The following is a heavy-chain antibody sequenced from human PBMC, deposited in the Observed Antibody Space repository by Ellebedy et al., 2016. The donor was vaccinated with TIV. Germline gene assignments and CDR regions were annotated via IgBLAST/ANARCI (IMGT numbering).Heavy chain of an antibody. D-gene: IGHD1-26*01. Sequence: GESLKISCAASGFTFSDFIMHWVRQASWKGLEWVGRIRSKANTYAPAYAASVKGRFTISRDDSKSTAYLQMNSLKTEDTAVYYCTKIDGGSFLYYYGMDVWGQGTTVTVSS. J-gene: IGHJ6*02. CDR2: IRSKANTYAP. CDR3: TKIDGGSFLYYYGMDV. CDR1: GFTFSDFI. V-gene: IGHV3-73*01.